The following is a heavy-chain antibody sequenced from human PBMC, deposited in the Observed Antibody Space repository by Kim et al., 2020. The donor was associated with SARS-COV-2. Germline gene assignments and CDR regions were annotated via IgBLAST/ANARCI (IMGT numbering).Heavy chain of an antibody. V-gene: IGHV3-74*01. CDR3: GSPHATSSYVVDY. Sequence: NCAGAVKGRLTISRDDAKNTLYLQVNSLGAEDTAVYYCGSPHATSSYVVDYWGQGTLVTVSS. D-gene: IGHD6-6*01. J-gene: IGHJ4*02.